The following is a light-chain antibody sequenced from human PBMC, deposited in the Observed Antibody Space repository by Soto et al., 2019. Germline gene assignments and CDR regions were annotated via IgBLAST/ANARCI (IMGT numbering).Light chain of an antibody. CDR3: QQYNSYPWT. CDR2: KAS. J-gene: IGKJ1*01. V-gene: IGKV1-5*03. CDR1: QSISSW. Sequence: DIQMTQSPSTLSASVGDRVPITCRASQSISSWLAWYQQKHGKAPKLLIYKASSLESGVPSRFSASGSGTEFTLTISSLQPDDFATYYCQQYNSYPWTFGQGTKVEIK.